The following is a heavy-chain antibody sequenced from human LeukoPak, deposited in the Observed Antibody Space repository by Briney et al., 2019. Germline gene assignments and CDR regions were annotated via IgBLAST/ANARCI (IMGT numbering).Heavy chain of an antibody. CDR2: IRYDGSNK. D-gene: IGHD5-12*01. V-gene: IGHV3-30*02. J-gene: IGHJ4*02. CDR1: GFTFSSYG. Sequence: QPGGSLRLSCAASGFTFSSYGMHWVRQTPGKGLEWVAFIRYDGSNKYYADSVKGRFTITRDNSKNTLYLQMNSLRAEDTAVYYCAKLIYSGYDGLDYWGQGTLVTVSS. CDR3: AKLIYSGYDGLDY.